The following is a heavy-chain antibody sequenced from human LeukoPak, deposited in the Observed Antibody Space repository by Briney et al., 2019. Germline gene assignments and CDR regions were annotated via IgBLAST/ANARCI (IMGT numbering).Heavy chain of an antibody. V-gene: IGHV1-18*01. J-gene: IGHJ4*02. CDR1: GYTFTSYG. CDR3: ARGVFDIVVVPAASPFDY. Sequence: ASVKVSCKASGYTFTSYGISWVRQAPGQGLEWMGWISAYNGNTNYAQKLQGRVTMTTDTSTSTAYMELRSLRSDDTAVYYCARGVFDIVVVPAASPFDYWGRGTLVTVSS. D-gene: IGHD2-2*01. CDR2: ISAYNGNT.